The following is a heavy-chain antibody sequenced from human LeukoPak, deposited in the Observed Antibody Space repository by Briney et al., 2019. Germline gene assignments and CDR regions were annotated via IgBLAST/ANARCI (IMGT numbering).Heavy chain of an antibody. CDR1: GFRFGRYG. CDR3: AREMGSGYFDY. Sequence: QSGGSLRLPCRLSGFRFGRYGIHGVRQTPAKGLGWGAVVSYDGSNKDYSYSVKGRFTTSRDNSKNTVNLQINSLRVEDTAVYCCAREMGSGYFDYWGQGTLVTVSS. CDR2: VSYDGSNK. D-gene: IGHD2-15*01. J-gene: IGHJ4*03. V-gene: IGHV3-30*12.